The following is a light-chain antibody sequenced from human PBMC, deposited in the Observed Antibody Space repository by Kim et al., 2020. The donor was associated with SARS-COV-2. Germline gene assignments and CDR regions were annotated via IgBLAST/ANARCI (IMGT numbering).Light chain of an antibody. CDR3: YSAADNNQV. CDR1: VLAKKY. Sequence: SYELTQPSSVSVSPGQTARITCSGDVLAKKYARWFQQRPGQAPLLVIYKDNERPSGIPERFSGSSSGTTVTLTISGVQVEDEADYYCYSAADNNQVFGGGTQLTVL. J-gene: IGLJ3*02. V-gene: IGLV3-27*01. CDR2: KDN.